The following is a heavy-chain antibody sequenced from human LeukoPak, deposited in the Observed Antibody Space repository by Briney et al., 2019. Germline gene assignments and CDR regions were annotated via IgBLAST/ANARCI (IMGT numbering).Heavy chain of an antibody. CDR3: ARVQDFETRGYYLGY. CDR1: GGSFSDYY. D-gene: IGHD3-22*01. Sequence: PWETLSLTCAVYGGSFSDYYWNWIRQPPGKGLEWIGEINHSGSTNYNPSLKSRVTMSVDTFKNQFSLTLSSVTAADTAVYYCARVQDFETRGYYLGYWGHGTLVTVSS. J-gene: IGHJ4*01. CDR2: INHSGST. V-gene: IGHV4-34*01.